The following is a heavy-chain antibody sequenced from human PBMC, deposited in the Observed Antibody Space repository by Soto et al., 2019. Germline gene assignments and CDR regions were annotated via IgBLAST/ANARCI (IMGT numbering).Heavy chain of an antibody. V-gene: IGHV3-23*01. CDR1: GFTFKNYV. Sequence: EVQLLESGGGLVQPGGSLRLSCAASGFTFKNYVMAWVRQAPGKGLEWVSGIGVSGGTTYYADSVKGRFTISRDTSNSTLYPQMNSLRADDTALYFCAKEGEKFDSDAFDVWGQGTMVTVSS. CDR3: AKEGEKFDSDAFDV. D-gene: IGHD2-21*01. CDR2: IGVSGGTT. J-gene: IGHJ3*01.